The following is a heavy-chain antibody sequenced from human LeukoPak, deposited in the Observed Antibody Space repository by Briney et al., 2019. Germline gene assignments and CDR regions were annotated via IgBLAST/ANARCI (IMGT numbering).Heavy chain of an antibody. V-gene: IGHV3-23*01. CDR2: ISGSGDGA. D-gene: IGHD2-21*01. Sequence: GGSLRLSCAASGFTFSTYAMSWVRQAPGKGLQVVSLISGSGDGAHYADSVKGRFTISRDNSKNTVYLQMTNLRAEDTAVYYCAKGYIQLWWFDYWGQGTLVTVSS. J-gene: IGHJ4*02. CDR3: AKGYIQLWWFDY. CDR1: GFTFSTYA.